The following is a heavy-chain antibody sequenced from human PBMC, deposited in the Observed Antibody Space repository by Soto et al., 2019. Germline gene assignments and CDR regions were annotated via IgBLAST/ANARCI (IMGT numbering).Heavy chain of an antibody. CDR1: GGSISSGGYS. V-gene: IGHV4-30-2*01. D-gene: IGHD6-6*01. J-gene: IGHJ4*02. CDR2: IYHSGST. Sequence: SETLSLTCAVSGGSISSGGYSWSWIRQPPGKGLEWIGYIYHSGSTYYNPSLKSRVTISVDRSKNQFSLKLSSVTAADTAVYYCARAWVGAARPLFFDYWGRGTLVTVSS. CDR3: ARAWVGAARPLFFDY.